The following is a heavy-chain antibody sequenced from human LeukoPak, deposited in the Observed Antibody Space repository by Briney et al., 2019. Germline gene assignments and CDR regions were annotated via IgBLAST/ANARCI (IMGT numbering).Heavy chain of an antibody. J-gene: IGHJ4*02. V-gene: IGHV3-33*01. CDR2: IHHDGTKE. CDR1: GFTFTTFG. CDR3: ARDFTYGSLDY. Sequence: PGGSLRLSCTASGFTFTTFGYHWVRQAPGKGLEWVAIIHHDGTKENFAESVKGRFTISRDPSRNTLYLHMSNLRAEDTAMYYCARDFTYGSLDYRGQGTPVTVS. D-gene: IGHD1-14*01.